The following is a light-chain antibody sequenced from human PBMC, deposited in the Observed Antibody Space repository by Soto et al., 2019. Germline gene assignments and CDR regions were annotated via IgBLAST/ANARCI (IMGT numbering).Light chain of an antibody. CDR1: SNDVGGYDY. CDR2: EVR. V-gene: IGLV2-14*01. J-gene: IGLJ3*02. CDR3: SSYTTDSILVL. Sequence: QSALTQPASVSGSPGQSITISCAGTSNDVGGYDYVSWYQQYPGKAPKLIIYEVRYRPAGVSNRFSGSKSGNTASLTISGLQAEDEGDYYCSSYTTDSILVLFGGGTKLTVL.